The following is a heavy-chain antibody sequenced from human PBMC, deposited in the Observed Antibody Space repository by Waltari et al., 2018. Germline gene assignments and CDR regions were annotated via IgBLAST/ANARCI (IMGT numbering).Heavy chain of an antibody. CDR1: GYPMSSGHY. Sequence: HVQLEESGTGLVKPSETLSLTCAVSGYPMSSGHYWGWTRQPTGKGLEWIGRIYHSGSTYYNPSRSGRVTISVDTSKNQFSLKLSSVTAADTAVYYCARQDRPLDAVDIWGQGTMVTVSS. CDR2: IYHSGST. V-gene: IGHV4-38-2*01. J-gene: IGHJ3*02. D-gene: IGHD2-15*01. CDR3: ARQDRPLDAVDI.